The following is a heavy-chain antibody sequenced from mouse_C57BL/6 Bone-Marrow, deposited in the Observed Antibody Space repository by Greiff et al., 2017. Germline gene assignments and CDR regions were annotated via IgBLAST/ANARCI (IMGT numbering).Heavy chain of an antibody. CDR2: IYIGNGYT. V-gene: IGHV1-58*01. D-gene: IGHD5-1*01. J-gene: IGHJ1*03. CDR1: GYTFTSYG. CDR3: AVPSYWYFDV. Sequence: EVQLQQSGAELVRPGSSVKMSCKTSGYTFTSYGINWVKLRPGQGLEWIGYIYIGNGYTAYNEKFKGKATLTSDTSSSTAYMQLSSLTSEDSAIYFCAVPSYWYFDVWGTGTTVTVSS.